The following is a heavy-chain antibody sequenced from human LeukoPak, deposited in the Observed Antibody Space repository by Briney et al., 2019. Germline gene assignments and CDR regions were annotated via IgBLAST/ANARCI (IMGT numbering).Heavy chain of an antibody. Sequence: SETLSLTCTLSGGSMSSNNYYWTWIRQPAGKGLEWLGRIYTRGSPPYNPSLKSRVTILVDTSKNQFSLRLTSVTAADTAVYYCARGLVVVAPTAGMGRGFDPCGQGTLVTVSS. D-gene: IGHD2-15*01. V-gene: IGHV4-61*02. CDR3: ARGLVVVAPTAGMGRGFDP. CDR1: GGSMSSNNYY. CDR2: IYTRGSP. J-gene: IGHJ5*02.